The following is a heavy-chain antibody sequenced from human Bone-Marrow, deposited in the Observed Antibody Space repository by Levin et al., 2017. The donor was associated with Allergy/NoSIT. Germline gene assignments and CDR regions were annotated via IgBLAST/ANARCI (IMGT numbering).Heavy chain of an antibody. D-gene: IGHD2-8*02. CDR1: GFIFSSYT. J-gene: IGHJ5*02. V-gene: IGHV3-21*01. CDR2: ISSTGSYL. Sequence: GGSLRLSCVGSGFIFSSYTMNWVRQAPGKGLEWVSFISSTGSYLHYADSVKGRFTISRDNAKNSLYLQMNSLRAEDTALYYCARDRTGNANSFDPWGQGTLVTVSS. CDR3: ARDRTGNANSFDP.